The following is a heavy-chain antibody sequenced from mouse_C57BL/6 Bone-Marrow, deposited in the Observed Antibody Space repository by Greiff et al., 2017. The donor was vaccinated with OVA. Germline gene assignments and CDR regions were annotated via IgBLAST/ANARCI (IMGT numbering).Heavy chain of an antibody. Sequence: EVQLQQSGAELVRPGASVKLSCTASGFNINDYYMHWVKQRPEQGLEWIGRIYPEGGDTEYAPKFQGKATMTADTSSNTAYMQLSSLTSEATAVFYFTTDYSSIPDYWGQGTPVTVSS. D-gene: IGHD2-5*01. V-gene: IGHV14-1*01. CDR2: IYPEGGDT. J-gene: IGHJ4*01. CDR3: TTDYSSIPDY. CDR1: GFNINDYY.